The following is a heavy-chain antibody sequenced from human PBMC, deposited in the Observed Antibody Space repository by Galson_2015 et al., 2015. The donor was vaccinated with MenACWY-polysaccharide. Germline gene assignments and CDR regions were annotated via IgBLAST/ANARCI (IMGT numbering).Heavy chain of an antibody. Sequence: SLRLSCAASGFSFSGFGFSDYAMHWVRQTPGKGLEWLAVISYDGSNAYYADPVKGRFTISRDNSKNTVYLQMNSLRAGDTAVYYCARDSGNYDRSGYHYEGAFDIWGQGTMVTVSS. V-gene: IGHV3-30*03. J-gene: IGHJ3*02. CDR2: ISYDGSNA. D-gene: IGHD3-22*01. CDR1: GFSFSGFG. CDR3: ARDSGNYDRSGYHYEGAFDI.